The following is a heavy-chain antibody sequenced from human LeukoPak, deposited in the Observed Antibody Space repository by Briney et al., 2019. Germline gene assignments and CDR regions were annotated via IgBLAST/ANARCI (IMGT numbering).Heavy chain of an antibody. D-gene: IGHD7-27*01. CDR3: ARDLAWGAFDY. CDR2: VSRPGGGT. J-gene: IGHJ4*02. Sequence: GGSLRLSCAASGFTFSNHGMNWVRQAPGKGLEWLSGVSRPGGGTYYADSVKGRFTISRDDSENTLSLQMDSLRVEDTAIYYCARDLAWGAFDYWGQGTLVTVSS. CDR1: GFTFSNHG. V-gene: IGHV3-23*01.